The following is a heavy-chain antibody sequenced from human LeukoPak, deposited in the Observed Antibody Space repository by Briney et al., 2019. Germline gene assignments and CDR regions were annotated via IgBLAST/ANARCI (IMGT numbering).Heavy chain of an antibody. CDR2: IYSGGST. J-gene: IGHJ6*03. Sequence: GGSLRHSCAASGFTFNSNYMSWVRQAPGKGLEWVSVIYSGGSTYYADSVKGRFTISRDNSKNTLYLQMNSLRAEDTAVYYCAGTHAYYYYYMDVWGKGTTVTVSS. CDR3: AGTHAYYYYYMDV. CDR1: GFTFNSNY. V-gene: IGHV3-66*02.